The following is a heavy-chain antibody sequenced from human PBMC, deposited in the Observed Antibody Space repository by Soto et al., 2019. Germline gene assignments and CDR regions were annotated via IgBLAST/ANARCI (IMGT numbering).Heavy chain of an antibody. CDR3: AREYSGSYSPYHYGMGI. CDR2: INPSGGST. Sequence: ASLKLSCKASVYTFTIYYMRCLRQTPGQGLEWMGIINPSGGSTSYAQKFQGRVTITADESTSTAYMELSSLRSEDTAVYYCAREYSGSYSPYHYGMGIWGQGTTVTVYS. V-gene: IGHV1-46*01. D-gene: IGHD1-26*01. J-gene: IGHJ6*01. CDR1: VYTFTIYY.